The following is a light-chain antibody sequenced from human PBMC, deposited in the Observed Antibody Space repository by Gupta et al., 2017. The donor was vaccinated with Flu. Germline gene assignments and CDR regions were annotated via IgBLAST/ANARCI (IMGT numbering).Light chain of an antibody. J-gene: IGKJ2*01. CDR1: QSLLHSDGKTY. CDR3: MQSKELLRGT. Sequence: VLTQSPLSLSVTPGQPASISCKSSQSLLHSDGKTYLYWYLQKAGQPPQLLMYEVSNRVSGVSEKFSGSGSGTDFTLRISRVAADDVGIYYCMQSKELLRGTFGQGTKLEIK. CDR2: EVS. V-gene: IGKV2D-29*01.